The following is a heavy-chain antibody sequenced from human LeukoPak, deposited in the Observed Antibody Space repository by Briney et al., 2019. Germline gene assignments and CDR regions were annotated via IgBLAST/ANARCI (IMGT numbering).Heavy chain of an antibody. CDR2: IYHSGST. Sequence: SETLSLTCTVSGYSISSGYYWGWIRQPPGKGLEWIGSIYHSGSTYYNPSLKSRVTISVDMSKNQFSLKLSSVTAADTAVYYCARDQEGATVTSPYYYYYMDVWGKGTTVTISS. CDR1: GYSISSGYY. J-gene: IGHJ6*03. CDR3: ARDQEGATVTSPYYYYYMDV. V-gene: IGHV4-38-2*02. D-gene: IGHD4-17*01.